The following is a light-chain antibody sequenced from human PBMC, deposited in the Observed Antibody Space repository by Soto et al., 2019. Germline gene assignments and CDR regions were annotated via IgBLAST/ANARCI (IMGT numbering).Light chain of an antibody. J-gene: IGLJ1*01. V-gene: IGLV2-14*01. CDR1: SSDVGGYNF. CDR3: TSYTSSSTYA. CDR2: DVT. Sequence: QSALTQPASVSGSPGQSITISCTGTSSDVGGYNFVSWYQQYPGKAPQLVIYDVTNRPSGVSDRFSGFKSANTASLTISGLQAEDEADYYCTSYTSSSTYAFGTGTKLTVL.